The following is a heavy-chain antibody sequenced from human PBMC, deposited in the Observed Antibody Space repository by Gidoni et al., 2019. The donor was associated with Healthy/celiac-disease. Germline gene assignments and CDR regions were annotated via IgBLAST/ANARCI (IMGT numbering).Heavy chain of an antibody. D-gene: IGHD2-2*01. CDR1: GFTFISYW. Sequence: EVQLVESGGGLVQPGGSLRLSCAASGFTFISYWMSWVRQAPGKGLEWVANIKQDGSEKYYVDSVKGRFTISRDNAKNSLYLQMNSLRAEDTAVYYCARLNPFFIVVVPAAISGGWFDPWGQGTLVTVSS. V-gene: IGHV3-7*01. CDR3: ARLNPFFIVVVPAAISGGWFDP. J-gene: IGHJ5*02. CDR2: IKQDGSEK.